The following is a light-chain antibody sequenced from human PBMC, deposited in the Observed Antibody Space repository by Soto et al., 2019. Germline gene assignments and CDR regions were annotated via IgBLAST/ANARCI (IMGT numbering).Light chain of an antibody. V-gene: IGKV3-11*01. CDR3: QQRSNWPPIT. CDR1: QSVSSY. Sequence: EMVLTQSPATLSLSPGERATLSCRASQSVSSYLAWYQQKPGQAPRLLIYDASNRATGIPARFSGSGSGTDFTLTISSLEPDDCAVYYCQQRSNWPPITFGQGTRLEIK. CDR2: DAS. J-gene: IGKJ5*01.